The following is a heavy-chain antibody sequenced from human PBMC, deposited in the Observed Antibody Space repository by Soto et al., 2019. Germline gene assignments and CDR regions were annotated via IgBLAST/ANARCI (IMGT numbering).Heavy chain of an antibody. J-gene: IGHJ6*03. CDR1: GFTFSSYS. Sequence: GGSLRLSCAASGFTFSSYSMNWVRQAPGKGLEWVSSISSSSSYIYYADSVKGRFTISRDNAKNSLYLQMNSLRAEDTAVYYCASGIAVAGTKYYMDVWGKGTTVTVS. CDR3: ASGIAVAGTKYYMDV. D-gene: IGHD6-19*01. CDR2: ISSSSSYI. V-gene: IGHV3-21*01.